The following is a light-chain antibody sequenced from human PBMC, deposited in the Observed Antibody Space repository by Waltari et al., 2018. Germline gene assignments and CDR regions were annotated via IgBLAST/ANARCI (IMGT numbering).Light chain of an antibody. CDR3: CSYAGSYDVV. J-gene: IGLJ2*01. CDR2: DVS. Sequence: QSALTQPRSVSGSPGQSVTISCTGTSSDVGGYTYVSWYQQHPGKAPKLMIYDVSKRPSGVPDRFSGSKSGNTASLTISGLQAEDEADYYCCSYAGSYDVVFGGGTKLNVL. V-gene: IGLV2-11*01. CDR1: SSDVGGYTY.